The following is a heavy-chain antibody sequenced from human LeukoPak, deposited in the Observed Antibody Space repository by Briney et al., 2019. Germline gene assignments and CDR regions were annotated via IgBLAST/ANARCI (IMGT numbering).Heavy chain of an antibody. CDR3: ARDQYVDIVATDAFDI. J-gene: IGHJ3*02. V-gene: IGHV1-2*02. Sequence: ASVKVSCKASGYTFAGYYMHWVRQAPGQGLEWMGWINPNSGGTNYAQKFQGRVTMTRDTSISTAYMELSRLRSDDTAVYYCARDQYVDIVATDAFDIWGQGTMVTVSS. CDR1: GYTFAGYY. CDR2: INPNSGGT. D-gene: IGHD5-12*01.